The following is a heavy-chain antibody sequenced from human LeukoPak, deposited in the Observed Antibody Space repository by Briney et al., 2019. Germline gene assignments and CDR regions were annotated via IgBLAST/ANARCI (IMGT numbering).Heavy chain of an antibody. CDR2: NSGNT. Sequence: SETLSFTGTVSDDSITMYYWTWLRQPPGKGLEWIGSNSGNTYNNPSLQRRRTISIDTTKNQFALRLRSVTAADTAACYYAGAFSRLSWFDPWGQGTLVTVSS. CDR1: DDSITMYY. V-gene: IGHV4-39*06. J-gene: IGHJ5*02. D-gene: IGHD6-6*01. CDR3: AGAFSRLSWFDP.